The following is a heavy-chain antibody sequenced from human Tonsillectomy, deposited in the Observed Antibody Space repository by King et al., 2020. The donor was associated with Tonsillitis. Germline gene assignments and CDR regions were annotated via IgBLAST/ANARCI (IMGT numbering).Heavy chain of an antibody. CDR2: IYNNGRT. CDR1: GGSISSYY. Sequence: VQLQESGPGLVKSSETLSLTCSVSGGSISSYYWGWIRQPPGGGLEWIGSIYNNGRTNYNPSLKSRVTISSDTSKNQFSLKLNSVTAADTAVYFCARDTTTWKRYDYWGQGTLVTVSS. V-gene: IGHV4-59*01. J-gene: IGHJ4*02. D-gene: IGHD1-1*01. CDR3: ARDTTTWKRYDY.